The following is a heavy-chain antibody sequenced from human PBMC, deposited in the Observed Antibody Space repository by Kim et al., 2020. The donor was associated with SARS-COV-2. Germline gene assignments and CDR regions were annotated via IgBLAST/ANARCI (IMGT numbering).Heavy chain of an antibody. Sequence: SVKVSCKASGGTFSSYAISWVRQAPGQGLEWMGGIIPIFGTANYAQKFQGRVTITADESTSTAYMELSSLRSEDTAVYYCAITESTGTRIFDSDYWGQGTLVTVSS. V-gene: IGHV1-69*13. D-gene: IGHD1-7*01. J-gene: IGHJ4*02. CDR2: IIPIFGTA. CDR1: GGTFSSYA. CDR3: AITESTGTRIFDSDY.